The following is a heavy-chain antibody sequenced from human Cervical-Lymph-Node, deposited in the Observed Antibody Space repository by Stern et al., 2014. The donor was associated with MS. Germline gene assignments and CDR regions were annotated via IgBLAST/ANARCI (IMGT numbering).Heavy chain of an antibody. CDR1: GFTFSSYA. V-gene: IGHV3-23*01. D-gene: IGHD5-18*01. J-gene: IGHJ4*02. CDR3: AKGINSYGYAQDY. CDR2: ILGSVGTT. Sequence: EVQLLESGGGLVQPGGSLRLSCAASGFTFSSYAMSWVRQAPGKGLEWVSVILGSVGTTYYADSVKGRFTISRDNSKNTLYLQMNSLRAEDTAVYYCAKGINSYGYAQDYWGQGTLVTVSS.